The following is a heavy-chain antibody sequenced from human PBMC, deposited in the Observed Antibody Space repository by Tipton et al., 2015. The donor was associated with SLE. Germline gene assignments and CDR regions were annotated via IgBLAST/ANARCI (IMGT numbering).Heavy chain of an antibody. J-gene: IGHJ6*03. Sequence: TLSLTCTVSGGSISSNNYYWAWIRQPPGKGLDWIGSISYTGSTYDNPSLKSRLTISVDTSKKQFSLKLSSVTAADTAVYFCARGRSSLYYYYYMDVWGKGTTVTVSS. D-gene: IGHD6-6*01. CDR3: ARGRSSLYYYYYMDV. V-gene: IGHV4-39*07. CDR2: ISYTGST. CDR1: GGSISSNNYY.